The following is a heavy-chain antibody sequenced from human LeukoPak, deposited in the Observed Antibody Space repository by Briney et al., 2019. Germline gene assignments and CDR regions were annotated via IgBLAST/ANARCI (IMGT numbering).Heavy chain of an antibody. CDR1: GGSISSYY. Sequence: SEALSLTCTVSGGSISSYYWSWIRQPPGRGLEWIGYIYYSGSTNYNPSLKSRVTISVDTSKNQFSLKLSSVTAADTAVYYCARADFWSAQSTNGMDVWGQGTTVTVSS. D-gene: IGHD3-3*01. V-gene: IGHV4-59*01. J-gene: IGHJ6*02. CDR2: IYYSGST. CDR3: ARADFWSAQSTNGMDV.